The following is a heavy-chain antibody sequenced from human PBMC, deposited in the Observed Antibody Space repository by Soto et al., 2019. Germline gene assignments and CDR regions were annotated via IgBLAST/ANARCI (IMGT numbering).Heavy chain of an antibody. D-gene: IGHD3-16*02. CDR2: IYLGGSI. J-gene: IGHJ5*02. CDR1: GASITSHY. V-gene: IGHV4-59*11. Sequence: QVQLQESGPGLVKPSETLSLTCNVSGASITSHYFAWIRQTPGRRLEWLGFIYLGGSINYNPSFKCRVXIXAXTXXNQFAVRLSSVTAADTAVYYCARARYGSIGFNLDPWGLGTLVTVSS. CDR3: ARARYGSIGFNLDP.